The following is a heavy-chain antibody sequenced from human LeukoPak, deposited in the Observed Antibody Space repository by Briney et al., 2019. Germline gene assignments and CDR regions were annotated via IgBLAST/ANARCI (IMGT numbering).Heavy chain of an antibody. CDR3: ARQAAAETSDY. J-gene: IGHJ4*02. CDR1: GYTFTSYD. CDR2: MNPNSGNT. Sequence: ASVKVSCKASGYTFTSYDINWVRQATGQGLERMGWMNPNSGNTGYAQKFQGRVTITRNTSISTAYMELSSLRSEDTAVYYCARQAAAETSDYWGQGTLVTVSS. V-gene: IGHV1-8*03. D-gene: IGHD6-13*01.